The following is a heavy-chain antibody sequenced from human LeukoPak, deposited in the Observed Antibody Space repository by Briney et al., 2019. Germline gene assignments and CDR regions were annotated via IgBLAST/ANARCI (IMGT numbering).Heavy chain of an antibody. Sequence: GGSLRLSCAASGFIFNNYYMHWVRQAPGKCLKWVASIQHGGGNQYYVDSVKGRFTISRYNSKNTVYLQMNSLRTEDTAVYYCAKREAVAAMSDFDYWGQGTLVTVSS. V-gene: IGHV3-30*02. CDR2: IQHGGGNQ. J-gene: IGHJ4*02. CDR1: GFIFNNYY. CDR3: AKREAVAAMSDFDY. D-gene: IGHD2-2*01.